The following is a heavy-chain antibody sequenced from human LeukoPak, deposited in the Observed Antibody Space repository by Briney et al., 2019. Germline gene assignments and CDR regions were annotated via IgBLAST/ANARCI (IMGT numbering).Heavy chain of an antibody. V-gene: IGHV3-30*13. J-gene: IGHJ4*02. Sequence: GGSLRLSCAASGLIFSSYGMHWVRQAPGKGLEWVGVISYDGSKKEYADAVKDRFTVSRDRSKKMVYLDMNSLRPEDTAVYYCARALAGADQKPFDYGGQGTLVTVSS. CDR2: ISYDGSKK. D-gene: IGHD6-13*01. CDR1: GLIFSSYG. CDR3: ARALAGADQKPFDY.